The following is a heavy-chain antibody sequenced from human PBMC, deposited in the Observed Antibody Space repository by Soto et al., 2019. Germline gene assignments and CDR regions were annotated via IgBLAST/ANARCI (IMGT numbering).Heavy chain of an antibody. V-gene: IGHV3-7*01. CDR3: ARNRGWEMLDY. Sequence: EVQLVESGGALVQPGGSLRLSCATSGITFTHYWMNWVRQAPGKGLEWVANINIDGTEKYYGDSVKGRFTISRDNAKNSLYLQMDSLRDEDMAVYYCARNRGWEMLDYWGQGTLVTVSS. D-gene: IGHD6-19*01. CDR1: GITFTHYW. J-gene: IGHJ4*02. CDR2: INIDGTEK.